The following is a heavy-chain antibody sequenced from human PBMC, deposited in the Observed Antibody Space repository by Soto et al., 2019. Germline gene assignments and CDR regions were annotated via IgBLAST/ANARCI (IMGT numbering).Heavy chain of an antibody. V-gene: IGHV3-21*01. J-gene: IGHJ4*02. CDR2: ISSSGTSI. CDR1: RFTFSSYT. D-gene: IGHD1-26*01. CDR3: ARGVGARYYFDY. Sequence: GGSLRLSCAASRFTFSSYTMSWVRQAPGKGLERVSSISSSGTSIFYADSVKCRFTISRDNAKNSLYLQMNSLRAEDTAVYYCARGVGARYYFDYWGQGTLVTVSS.